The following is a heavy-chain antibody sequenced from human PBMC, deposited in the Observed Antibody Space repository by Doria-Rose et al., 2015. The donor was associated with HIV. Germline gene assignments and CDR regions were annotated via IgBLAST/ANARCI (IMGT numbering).Heavy chain of an antibody. D-gene: IGHD6-13*01. CDR1: GVSLSSPGMG. J-gene: IGHJ4*02. CDR2: MLSDDEG. V-gene: IGHV2-26*01. CDR3: ARIKSSRWYHKYYFDF. Sequence: QITLKESGPVLVKPTETLTLTCTVSGVSLSSPGMGVSWIRQPPAQSLEWLANMLSDDEGSYKASLNSRLTISRGTSKSQVVLTMTDMDPVDTATYYCARIKSSRWYHKYYFDFWGQGTLVIVSA.